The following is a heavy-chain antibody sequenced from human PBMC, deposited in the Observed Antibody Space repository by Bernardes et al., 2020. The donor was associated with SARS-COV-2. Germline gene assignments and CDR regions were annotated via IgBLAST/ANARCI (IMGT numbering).Heavy chain of an antibody. J-gene: IGHJ6*02. CDR3: ARDQWRPDYYYGLDV. D-gene: IGHD6-19*01. CDR1: GFTFNSYA. CDR2: ILADGGRA. Sequence: GGSLRLSCAASGFTFNSYAMNWVRQAPGKGLEWVSTILADGGRAYYADSVKGRFTISRDNSKNTLYLQMNSLRAEDTAVYYCARDQWRPDYYYGLDVWGQGTKVTVS. V-gene: IGHV3-23*01.